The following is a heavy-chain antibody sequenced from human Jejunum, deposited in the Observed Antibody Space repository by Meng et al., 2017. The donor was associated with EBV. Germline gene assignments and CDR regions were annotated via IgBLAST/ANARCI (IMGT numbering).Heavy chain of an antibody. D-gene: IGHD3-10*01. Sequence: HVQQQTGGQGLLKASETLSLTCALYAGSFSDYYWPWIRQPPGKGLEWIGEINHGGGAIYNPSLKSRVTISVDTSKNQFSLKLSSVTAADTAVYYCARLGGYASGTYYPIDPWGQGTLVTVSS. CDR1: AGSFSDYY. J-gene: IGHJ5*02. CDR2: INHGGGA. CDR3: ARLGGYASGTYYPIDP. V-gene: IGHV4-34*01.